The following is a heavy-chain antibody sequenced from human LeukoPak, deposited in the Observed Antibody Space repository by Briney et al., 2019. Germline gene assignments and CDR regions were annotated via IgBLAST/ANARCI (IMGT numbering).Heavy chain of an antibody. V-gene: IGHV3-23*01. Sequence: GGSLRLSCAASGFTFSSYAMSWVRQAPGKGLEWVSAISASDGSTYYADSVKGRFTISRDNSKNTLYLQMNNLRDEDTAVYYCAKDVISVAGTPTYFDYWGQGTLVTVSS. D-gene: IGHD6-19*01. J-gene: IGHJ4*02. CDR3: AKDVISVAGTPTYFDY. CDR2: ISASDGST. CDR1: GFTFSSYA.